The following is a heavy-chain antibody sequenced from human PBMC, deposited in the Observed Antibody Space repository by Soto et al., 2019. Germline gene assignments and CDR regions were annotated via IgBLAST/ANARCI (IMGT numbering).Heavy chain of an antibody. D-gene: IGHD3-16*01. J-gene: IGHJ4*02. V-gene: IGHV3-23*01. CDR2: ISGSDGST. Sequence: EVQLLESGGGLVQPGGSLRLSCVASGFSFSSYAMSWVRQAPGEGLEWVSVISGSDGSTYYADSVKGRFTISRDDSKNPLYLQMNRLRAADTAVYYCARDRGRDAWYAYYWGQGTLVTVSS. CDR1: GFSFSSYA. CDR3: ARDRGRDAWYAYY.